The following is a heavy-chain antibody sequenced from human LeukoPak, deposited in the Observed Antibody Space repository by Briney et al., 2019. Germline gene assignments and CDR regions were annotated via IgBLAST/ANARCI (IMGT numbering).Heavy chain of an antibody. Sequence: PSETLSLTCTVSGGSISTYYWSWIRQPAGKALEWIGRIYASGSTNYNPSLKSRVAMSVDTSKNQFSLKLSSVTAADTAVYYCAKSNGYGLIDIWGQGTMVTVSS. CDR1: GGSISTYY. V-gene: IGHV4-4*07. CDR3: AKSNGYGLIDI. D-gene: IGHD3-22*01. J-gene: IGHJ3*02. CDR2: IYASGST.